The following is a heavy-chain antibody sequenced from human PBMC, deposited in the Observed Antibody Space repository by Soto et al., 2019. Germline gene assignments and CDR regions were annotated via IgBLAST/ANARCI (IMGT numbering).Heavy chain of an antibody. CDR2: MNPNSGNT. Sequence: QVQLVQSGAEVKKPGASVKVSCKASGYTFTSYDINWVRQATGQGLEWMGWMNPNSGNTGYAQKFQGRVTMTRNTSRSTAYMELSSLRSEDTAVYYCARRHRYCSSTSCYEDEIDYWGQGTLVTVSS. D-gene: IGHD2-2*01. J-gene: IGHJ4*02. V-gene: IGHV1-8*01. CDR3: ARRHRYCSSTSCYEDEIDY. CDR1: GYTFTSYD.